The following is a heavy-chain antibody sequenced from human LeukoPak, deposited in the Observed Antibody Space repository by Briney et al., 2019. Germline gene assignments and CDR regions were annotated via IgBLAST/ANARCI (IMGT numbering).Heavy chain of an antibody. CDR1: GGSISSYY. CDR3: ARVKGCSGGSCYLYFDY. D-gene: IGHD2-15*01. Sequence: SETLSLTCTVSGGSISSYYWSWIRQPPGKGLEWVGYISYSGTTNYNPSLKSRVTISIVTSRNHFSLKLNSVTAADTAMYYCARVKGCSGGSCYLYFDYWGQGTLVTASS. J-gene: IGHJ4*02. V-gene: IGHV4-59*08. CDR2: ISYSGTT.